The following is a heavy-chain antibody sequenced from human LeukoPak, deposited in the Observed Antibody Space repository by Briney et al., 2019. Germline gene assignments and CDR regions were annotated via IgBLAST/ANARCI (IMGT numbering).Heavy chain of an antibody. D-gene: IGHD3-3*01. CDR3: ASQRFLEWSQYYYYMDV. J-gene: IGHJ6*03. V-gene: IGHV3-21*01. Sequence: GGSLRLSCAASGFTFSSYSMNWVRQAPGKGLEWVSSISSSSSYIYYADSVKGRFTISRDNSKNTLYLQMGSLRAEDTAVYYCASQRFLEWSQYYYYMDVWGKGTTVTVSS. CDR2: ISSSSSYI. CDR1: GFTFSSYS.